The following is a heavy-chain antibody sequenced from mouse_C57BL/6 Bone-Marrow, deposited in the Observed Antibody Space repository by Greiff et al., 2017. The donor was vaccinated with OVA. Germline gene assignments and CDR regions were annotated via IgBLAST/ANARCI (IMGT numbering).Heavy chain of an antibody. V-gene: IGHV1-76*01. Sequence: QVHVKQSGAELVRPGASVKLSCKASGYTFTDYYINWVKQRPGQGLEWIARIYPGSGNTYYNEKFKGKATLTAEKSSSTAYMQLSSLTSEDSAVYFCARSGGSSYLWYFDVWGTGTTVTVSS. CDR1: GYTFTDYY. D-gene: IGHD1-1*01. CDR3: ARSGGSSYLWYFDV. CDR2: IYPGSGNT. J-gene: IGHJ1*03.